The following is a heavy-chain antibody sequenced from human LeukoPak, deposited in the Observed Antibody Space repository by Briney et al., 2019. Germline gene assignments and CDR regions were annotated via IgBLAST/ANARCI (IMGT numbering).Heavy chain of an antibody. CDR1: GYTFTSYD. D-gene: IGHD3-22*01. J-gene: IGHJ6*02. CDR3: ARQVVVPYYYGMDV. Sequence: ASVKVSCKASGYTFTSYDINWVRQATGQGLEWMGWVNPNSGNTGYAQKFQGRVTMTRNTSISTAYMELSSLRSEDTAVYYCARQVVVPYYYGMDVWGQGTTVTVSS. CDR2: VNPNSGNT. V-gene: IGHV1-8*01.